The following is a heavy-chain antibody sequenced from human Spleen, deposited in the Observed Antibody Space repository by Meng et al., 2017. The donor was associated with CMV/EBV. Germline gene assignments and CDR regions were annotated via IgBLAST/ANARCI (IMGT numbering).Heavy chain of an antibody. Sequence: GSLRLSCTVSGGSFGTYYWTWIRQPPGKGLEWIGYIYYSGSTSYNPSLKSRVTISVDTSKNQFSLKLSSVTAADTAVYYCARDAENCGGDCYNYNWFDPWGQGTLVTVSS. CDR1: GGSFGTYY. V-gene: IGHV4-59*01. D-gene: IGHD2-21*01. CDR2: IYYSGST. CDR3: ARDAENCGGDCYNYNWFDP. J-gene: IGHJ5*02.